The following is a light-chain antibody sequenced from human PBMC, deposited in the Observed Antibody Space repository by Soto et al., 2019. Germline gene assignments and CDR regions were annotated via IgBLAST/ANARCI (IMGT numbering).Light chain of an antibody. J-gene: IGLJ1*01. CDR2: DVN. Sequence: QSALTQPRSVSGSPGQSVTISCTGTSRDVGGYNYVSWYQQHPGKAPKLIIYDVNKRPSGVPDRLSGFKSGNTASLTISGLQAEDEADYYCCSYAGSYTYVFGPATKVTVL. CDR3: CSYAGSYTYV. V-gene: IGLV2-11*01. CDR1: SRDVGGYNY.